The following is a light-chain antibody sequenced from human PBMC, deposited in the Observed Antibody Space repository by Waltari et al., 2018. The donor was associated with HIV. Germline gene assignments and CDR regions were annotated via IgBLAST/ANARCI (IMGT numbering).Light chain of an antibody. V-gene: IGLV2-14*01. CDR1: SSDVGGYNH. CDR3: SSYTSSTILA. Sequence: QSALTQPAAVSGSPGQSITISCTGTSSDVGGYNHVSWYQQHPGTAPKLMIYEVSKRPSGVSDRFSGSKSGNTASLTISGLQAADEGDYYCSSYTSSTILAFGEGTKLTVL. J-gene: IGLJ2*01. CDR2: EVS.